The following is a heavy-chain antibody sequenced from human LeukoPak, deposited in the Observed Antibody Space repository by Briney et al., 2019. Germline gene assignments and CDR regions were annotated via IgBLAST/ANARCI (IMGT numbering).Heavy chain of an antibody. Sequence: PGGSLRLSCAASGFTFSSYSMSWVRQAPGRGLEWISYISESSSTIYYVDSVKGRFTISRDNAKNTLHLQMNSLRAEDTAVYYCAREAIWGSYRFDYWGQGTLVTVSS. CDR1: GFTFSSYS. CDR3: AREAIWGSYRFDY. CDR2: ISESSSTI. D-gene: IGHD3-16*02. J-gene: IGHJ4*02. V-gene: IGHV3-48*04.